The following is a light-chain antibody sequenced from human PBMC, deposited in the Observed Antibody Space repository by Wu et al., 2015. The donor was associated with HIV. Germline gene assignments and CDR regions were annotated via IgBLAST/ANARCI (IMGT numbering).Light chain of an antibody. J-gene: IGKJ2*01. CDR2: KAS. V-gene: IGKV1-5*03. CDR1: QSISSW. Sequence: DIQMTQSPSTLSASVGDRVTITCRASQSISSWLAWYQQKPGKAPKLLIYKASSLESGVPSRFSGSGSGTEFTLTISSLQPDDFATYYCQQYNSYPYTFGLGDQAGDQT. CDR3: QQYNSYPYT.